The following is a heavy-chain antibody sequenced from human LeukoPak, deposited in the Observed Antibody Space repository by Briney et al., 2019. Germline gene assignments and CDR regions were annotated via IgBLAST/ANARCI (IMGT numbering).Heavy chain of an antibody. CDR2: INPSGGST. CDR3: ARESIAEPGVPFGP. V-gene: IGHV1-46*01. D-gene: IGHD3-16*01. CDR1: GYTFTSYY. Sequence: ASVKVSCKASGYTFTSYYMHWVRQAPGQGLEWMGMINPSGGSTRYEQKFQGRVTMTRDTSTSTVYMELSSLRSEDTAVYYCARESIAEPGVPFGPRGQGTLVTVSS. J-gene: IGHJ5*02.